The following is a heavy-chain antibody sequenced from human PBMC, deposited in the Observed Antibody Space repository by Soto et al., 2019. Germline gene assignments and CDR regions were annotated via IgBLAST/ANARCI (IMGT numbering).Heavy chain of an antibody. CDR1: GFTFSSYG. J-gene: IGHJ4*02. Sequence: GGSLRLSCAASGFTFSSYGMHWVRQAPGMGLEWVAVIWYNGSNKYYADCLKGRFTISRDNSKNTLHLQMKSLSAEDTAVYYCAKDGVTGSPIDYWGQGTLFPVSS. V-gene: IGHV3-33*06. CDR2: IWYNGSNK. D-gene: IGHD1-20*01. CDR3: AKDGVTGSPIDY.